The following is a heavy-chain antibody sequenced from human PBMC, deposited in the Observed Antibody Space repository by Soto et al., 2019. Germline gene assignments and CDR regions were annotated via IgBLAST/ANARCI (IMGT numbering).Heavy chain of an antibody. V-gene: IGHV1-18*01. Sequence: ASVKVSCKASGYTFTSYGISWVRQAPGQGLEWMGWISAYNGGTNYAQKFQGRVTMTRDTSISTAYMELSRRRSDDTAVYYCARNAVSGYALDYWGQGTLVTVSS. CDR1: GYTFTSYG. D-gene: IGHD5-12*01. CDR2: ISAYNGGT. CDR3: ARNAVSGYALDY. J-gene: IGHJ4*02.